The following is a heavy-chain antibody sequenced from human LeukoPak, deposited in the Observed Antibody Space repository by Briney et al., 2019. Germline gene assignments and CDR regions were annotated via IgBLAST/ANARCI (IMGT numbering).Heavy chain of an antibody. J-gene: IGHJ4*02. D-gene: IGHD6-19*01. CDR3: ARAGSGWSFDY. CDR2: IYNSETI. V-gene: IGHV4-59*01. Sequence: PSETLSLTCSVSGDSISSYYWSWIRQPPGKGLEWIGYIYNSETINYNPSLKSRVTVSVDTSKNQFSLNLRSVTAADTAVYYGARAGSGWSFDYWGQGTLVTVSS. CDR1: GDSISSYY.